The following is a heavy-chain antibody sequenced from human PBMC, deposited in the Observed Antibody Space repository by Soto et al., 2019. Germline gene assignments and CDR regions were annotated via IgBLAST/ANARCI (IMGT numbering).Heavy chain of an antibody. CDR2: IKSKTDGGTT. Sequence: PGGSLGLSCAASGFTFSNAWMSWVRQAPGKGLEWVGRIKSKTDGGTTDYAAPVKGRFTISRDDSKNTLYLQMNSLKTEDTAVYYCTTPRITIFGVVIPLDDYYYMDVWGKGTTVTVSS. V-gene: IGHV3-15*01. CDR1: GFTFSNAW. CDR3: TTPRITIFGVVIPLDDYYYMDV. D-gene: IGHD3-3*01. J-gene: IGHJ6*03.